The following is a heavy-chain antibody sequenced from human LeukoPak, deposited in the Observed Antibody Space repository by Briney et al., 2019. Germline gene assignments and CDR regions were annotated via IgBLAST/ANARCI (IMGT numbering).Heavy chain of an antibody. CDR1: GGSMRSYY. CDR3: ATTWAASGPQYFQH. V-gene: IGHV4-59*01. J-gene: IGHJ1*01. Sequence: KASEILSLTCTVSGGSMRSYYWSWIRQPPGKGLEWIGYIYYSASTNYNPSLKSRVSISVDTSKNQFSLNLRSVTAADTAVYYCATTWAASGPQYFQHWGQGTGDRVSS. D-gene: IGHD2-15*01. CDR2: IYYSAST.